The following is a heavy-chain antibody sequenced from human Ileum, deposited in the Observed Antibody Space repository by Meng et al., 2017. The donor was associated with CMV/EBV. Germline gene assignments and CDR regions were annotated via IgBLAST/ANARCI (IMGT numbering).Heavy chain of an antibody. CDR2: IKQDGSEK. V-gene: IGHV3-7*01. CDR3: APEVGITIFGVAKGAFDI. D-gene: IGHD3-3*01. Sequence: GESLKISCAASGFTFSSYWMSWVRQAPGKGLEWAANIKQDGSEKYYVDSVKGRFTISRDNAKNSLYLQMNSLRAEDTAVYYCAPEVGITIFGVAKGAFDIWGQGTMVTVSS. CDR1: GFTFSSYW. J-gene: IGHJ3*02.